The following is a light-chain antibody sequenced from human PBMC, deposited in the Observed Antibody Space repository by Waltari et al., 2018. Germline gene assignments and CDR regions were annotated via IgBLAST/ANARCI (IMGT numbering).Light chain of an antibody. Sequence: QSVLTQPSSGSAAPGRMAAISCSGGASHVEHNFVSWYQQLPGTAPKLLIYDVSRRPSGIPDRFSGSKSGTSATLAITGLQTGDEADYYCGAWDSSLTAGVFGEGTKLTVL. CDR2: DVS. CDR1: ASHVEHNF. J-gene: IGLJ3*02. V-gene: IGLV1-51*01. CDR3: GAWDSSLTAGV.